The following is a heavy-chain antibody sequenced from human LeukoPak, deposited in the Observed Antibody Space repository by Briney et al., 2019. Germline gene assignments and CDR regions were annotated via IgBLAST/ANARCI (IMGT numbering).Heavy chain of an antibody. CDR2: ISSSSSYI. Sequence: GGSLRLSCAASGFTFSSYSMNWVRQAPGKGLEWVSSISSSSSYIYYADSVKGRFTISRDNAKNSLYLQMNSLRTEDTAVYYCVRPTQTPGNRYLDYWGQGTLVTVSS. V-gene: IGHV3-21*01. D-gene: IGHD3-10*01. J-gene: IGHJ4*02. CDR1: GFTFSSYS. CDR3: VRPTQTPGNRYLDY.